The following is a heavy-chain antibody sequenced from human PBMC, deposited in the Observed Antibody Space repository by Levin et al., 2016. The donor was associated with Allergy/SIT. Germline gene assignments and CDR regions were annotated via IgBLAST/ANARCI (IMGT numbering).Heavy chain of an antibody. CDR2: ISYDGSDK. J-gene: IGHJ4*02. V-gene: IGHV3-30*04. CDR1: GFTFKNYA. D-gene: IGHD1-1*01. CDR3: ARDAHLWNGDRRGLDY. Sequence: GESLKISCAASGFTFKNYAMDWVRQAPGKGLEWVAVISYDGSDKYYADSVRGRFTISRDNAKDSLYLQMNSLGVEDTAVYYCARDAHLWNGDRRGLDYWGQGTLVTVSS.